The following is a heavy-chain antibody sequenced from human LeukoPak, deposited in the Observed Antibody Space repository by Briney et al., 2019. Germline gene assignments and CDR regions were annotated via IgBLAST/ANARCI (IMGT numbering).Heavy chain of an antibody. CDR1: GGSISSYY. CDR2: IYYSGNT. D-gene: IGHD3-22*01. CDR3: ARDKGEYYDSSGYLDY. J-gene: IGHJ4*02. V-gene: IGHV4-59*01. Sequence: PSETLSLTCTVSGGSISSYYWSWIRQPPGKGLEWIGYIYYSGNTNYNPSLKSRVTISGDTSKHQFSLKLSSVTAADTAMYYCARDKGEYYDSSGYLDYWGQGTLVTVSS.